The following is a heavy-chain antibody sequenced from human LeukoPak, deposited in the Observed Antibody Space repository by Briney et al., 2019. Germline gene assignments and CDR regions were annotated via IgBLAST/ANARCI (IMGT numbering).Heavy chain of an antibody. CDR2: ISSSSSTI. CDR1: GFRFSSYS. J-gene: IGHJ4*02. Sequence: QAGGSLRLSCAASGFRFSSYSMNWVRQAPGKGLEWVSYISSSSSTIYYADSVKGRFTISRDNAKNSLYLQMNSLRAEDTAVYYCARGAPPQAFDYWGQGTLVTVSS. CDR3: ARGAPPQAFDY. V-gene: IGHV3-48*01.